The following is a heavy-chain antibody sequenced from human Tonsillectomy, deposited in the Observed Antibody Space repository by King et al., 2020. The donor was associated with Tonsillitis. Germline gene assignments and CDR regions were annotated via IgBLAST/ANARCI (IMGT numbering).Heavy chain of an antibody. V-gene: IGHV4-59*01. J-gene: IGHJ4*02. CDR1: GGSISNNY. CDR3: VTGAGWLPDY. Sequence: QLQESGPGLVKPSETLSLTCTVSGGSISNNYLNWIRPPPGKGLEWIGLFHDSGHTNYNPSLKSRVTMSADTSKNQFSLNLSSVTAADTAVYYCVTGAGWLPDYWGQGTLVTVSS. D-gene: IGHD3-22*01. CDR2: FHDSGHT.